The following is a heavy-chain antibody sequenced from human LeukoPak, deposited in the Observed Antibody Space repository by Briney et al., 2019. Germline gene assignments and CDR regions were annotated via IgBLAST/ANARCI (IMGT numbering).Heavy chain of an antibody. CDR2: IHYSGST. J-gene: IGHJ4*02. D-gene: IGHD5-18*01. CDR3: AREKGRYSSPDY. CDR1: GGSVSSGSYY. Sequence: SETLSLTCTVSGGSVSSGSYYWSWIRQPPGKGLEWIGYIHYSGSTNYNPSLKSRVTISVDTSKNQFSLKLSSVTAADTAVYYCAREKGRYSSPDYWGQGTLVTVSS. V-gene: IGHV4-61*01.